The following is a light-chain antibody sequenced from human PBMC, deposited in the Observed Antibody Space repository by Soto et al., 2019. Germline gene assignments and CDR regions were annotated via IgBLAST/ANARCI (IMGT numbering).Light chain of an antibody. CDR3: SSYTSSSIRYV. Sequence: SALTQPASVSGSPGQSITISCTGTSSDVGGYNYVSWYQQHPGKAPKLMIYEVSNRPSGVSNRFSGSKSGNTASLTISGLQAEDEADYYCSSYTSSSIRYVFGTGTKVTVL. J-gene: IGLJ1*01. V-gene: IGLV2-14*01. CDR2: EVS. CDR1: SSDVGGYNY.